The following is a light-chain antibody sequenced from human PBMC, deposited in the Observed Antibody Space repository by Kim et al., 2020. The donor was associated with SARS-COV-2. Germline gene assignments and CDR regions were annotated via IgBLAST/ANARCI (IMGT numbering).Light chain of an antibody. V-gene: IGKV3-20*01. CDR1: QHITNNY. J-gene: IGKJ4*01. CDR2: GAS. CDR3: QHYIALPLT. Sequence: SPGERATLSCRASQHITNNYLAWYQQKPGQAPRLLIFGASTRAIGIPDRFSGSGSGTDFTLTIRRLEPEDFAVYFCQHYIALPLTFGGGTKVDIK.